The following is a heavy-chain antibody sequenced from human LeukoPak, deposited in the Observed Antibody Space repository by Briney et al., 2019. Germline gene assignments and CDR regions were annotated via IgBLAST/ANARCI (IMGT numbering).Heavy chain of an antibody. Sequence: SETLSLTCTVSGGSISSYYWSWIRQPPGKGLEWIGYIYYSGSTNYNPSLKSRVTISVDTSENQFSLKLSSVTAADTAVYYCARLSRRYFDWLFYPDYFDYWGQGTLVTVSS. CDR2: IYYSGST. J-gene: IGHJ4*02. CDR3: ARLSRRYFDWLFYPDYFDY. CDR1: GGSISSYY. D-gene: IGHD3-9*01. V-gene: IGHV4-59*08.